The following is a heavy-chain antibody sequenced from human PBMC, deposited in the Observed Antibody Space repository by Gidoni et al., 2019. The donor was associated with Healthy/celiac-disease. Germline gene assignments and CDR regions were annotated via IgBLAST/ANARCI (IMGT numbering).Heavy chain of an antibody. CDR1: GLPFSSYA. J-gene: IGHJ4*02. CDR3: AKFSYGDYDGYFDY. Sequence: EVQLLGFGGGLGQPGGALRLSWAASGLPFSSYAMSWVRQAPGQGLEWVSAISGSGGSTYYADSVKGRFTISRDNSKNTLYLQMNSLRAEDTAVYYCAKFSYGDYDGYFDYWGQGTLVTVSS. D-gene: IGHD4-17*01. CDR2: ISGSGGST. V-gene: IGHV3-23*01.